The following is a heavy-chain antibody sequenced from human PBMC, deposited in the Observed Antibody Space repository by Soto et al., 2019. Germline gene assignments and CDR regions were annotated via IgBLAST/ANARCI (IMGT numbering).Heavy chain of an antibody. CDR3: AASRAYDSSDYSGFHYGMAV. D-gene: IGHD3-22*01. CDR1: GLTVDDYA. Sequence: EVQLVESGGDLVQPGRSLRLSCAASGLTVDDYAMHWVRQVPGKGLQWVSGLSWNGVTIGYAASVKGRFTISRDNAKKSLYLQMNGLRPDDTALYYCAASRAYDSSDYSGFHYGMAVWGLGTTVTVS. CDR2: LSWNGVTI. V-gene: IGHV3-9*01. J-gene: IGHJ6*02.